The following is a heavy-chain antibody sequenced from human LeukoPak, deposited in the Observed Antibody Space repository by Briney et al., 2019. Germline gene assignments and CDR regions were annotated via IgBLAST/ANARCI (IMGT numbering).Heavy chain of an antibody. CDR2: INPNSGGT. Sequence: ASVKVSCKASGYTFTGYYMHWVRQAPGQGLEWMGWINPNSGGTNYAQKFQGRVTMTRDTSISTAYMELSRLRSDDTAVYYCARLDYDILTGHGPEFDYWGQGTLVTVSS. CDR3: ARLDYDILTGHGPEFDY. V-gene: IGHV1-2*02. CDR1: GYTFTGYY. D-gene: IGHD3-9*01. J-gene: IGHJ4*02.